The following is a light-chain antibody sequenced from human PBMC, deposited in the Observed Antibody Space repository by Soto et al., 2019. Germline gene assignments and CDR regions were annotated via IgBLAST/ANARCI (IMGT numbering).Light chain of an antibody. J-gene: IGLJ1*01. Sequence: QSALTQPRSVSGSPGQSVTISCTGTSSDVGGYNYVSWYQQHPGKAPKLMIYDVSNRPSGVPDRFSGSKSGNTASLTISGLQDEDEADYYCCSYAGSYSYVFGTGTKVTVL. CDR2: DVS. CDR3: CSYAGSYSYV. V-gene: IGLV2-11*01. CDR1: SSDVGGYNY.